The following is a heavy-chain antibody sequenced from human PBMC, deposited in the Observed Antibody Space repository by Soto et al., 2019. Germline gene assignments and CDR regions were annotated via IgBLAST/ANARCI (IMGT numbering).Heavy chain of an antibody. D-gene: IGHD4-17*01. J-gene: IGHJ5*02. V-gene: IGHV4-31*03. CDR2: IYYSGST. Sequence: SETLSLTCTVSGGSXSRGGYYWSWIRQHPGKGLEWIGYIYYSGSTYYNPSLKSRVTISVDTSKNQFSLKLSSVTAADTAVYYCARDGYGGNSDHWGQGTLVTVSS. CDR1: GGSXSRGGYY. CDR3: ARDGYGGNSDH.